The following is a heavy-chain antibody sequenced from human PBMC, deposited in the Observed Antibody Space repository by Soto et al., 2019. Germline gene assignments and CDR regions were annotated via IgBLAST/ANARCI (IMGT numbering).Heavy chain of an antibody. V-gene: IGHV4-38-2*02. CDR2: TDHSGRT. CDR1: DYCISSEYH. Sequence: SYSMSLTCIVADYCISSEYHWGWIRQRPGKGLDWIGGTDHSGRTHYNPFLKSRVTISIDTSKNQFSLELSSVTAADTAVYYCARERGDSAPYFDFWGQGTVVTVSS. D-gene: IGHD4-17*01. J-gene: IGHJ4*02. CDR3: ARERGDSAPYFDF.